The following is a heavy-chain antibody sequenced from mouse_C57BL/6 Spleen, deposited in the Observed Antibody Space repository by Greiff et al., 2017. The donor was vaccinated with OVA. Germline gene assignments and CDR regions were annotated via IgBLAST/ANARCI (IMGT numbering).Heavy chain of an antibody. D-gene: IGHD2-4*01. CDR3: ARSDYDEWALDY. CDR1: GYAFTNYL. CDR2: INPGSGGT. J-gene: IGHJ2*01. V-gene: IGHV1-54*01. Sequence: VQLQQSGAELVRPGTSVKVSCKASGYAFTNYLIEWVKQRPGQGLEWIGVINPGSGGTNYNEKFKGKATLTADKSSSTAYMQLSSLTSEDSAVYSCARSDYDEWALDYWGQGTTLTVSS.